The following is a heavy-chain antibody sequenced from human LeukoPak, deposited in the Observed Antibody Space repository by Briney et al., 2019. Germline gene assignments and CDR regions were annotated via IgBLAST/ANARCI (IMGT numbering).Heavy chain of an antibody. CDR3: ARLGEDYGDYAASWFDP. D-gene: IGHD4-17*01. CDR1: GGSISSYY. Sequence: SETLSLTCTVSGGSISSYYWSWIRQPPGKGLEWIGYIYYSGSTNYNPSLKSRVTISVDTSKNQFSLKLSSVTAADTAVYYCARLGEDYGDYAASWFDPWGQGNLVTISS. V-gene: IGHV4-59*01. CDR2: IYYSGST. J-gene: IGHJ5*02.